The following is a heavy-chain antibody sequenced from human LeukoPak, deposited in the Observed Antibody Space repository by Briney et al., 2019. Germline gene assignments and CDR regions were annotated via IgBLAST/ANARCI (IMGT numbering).Heavy chain of an antibody. CDR2: ISSSSSSI. Sequence: GGSLRLSCAASGFTFSSYSINWVRQAPGKGLEWVSSISSSSSSIYYADSVKGRFTISRDNAKNSLYLQMNSLRAEDTAVYYCARDHGVITMTNGGDYWGQGTLVTVSS. J-gene: IGHJ4*02. D-gene: IGHD3-22*01. CDR3: ARDHGVITMTNGGDY. V-gene: IGHV3-21*01. CDR1: GFTFSSYS.